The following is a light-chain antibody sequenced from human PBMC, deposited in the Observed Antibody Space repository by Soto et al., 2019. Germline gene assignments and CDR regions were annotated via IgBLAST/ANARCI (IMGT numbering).Light chain of an antibody. CDR2: AAS. CDR1: ESISRH. V-gene: IGKV1-39*01. CDR3: QQSYSTLSIS. J-gene: IGKJ5*01. Sequence: DIQMTQSPSSLSASVGDRVTITCRASESISRHLNWYQQKPGKAPNLLIYAASTLQNGVPSRFSGSGSGTDLTLTISKLQPEDFATYDCQQSYSTLSISFGQGTRLEIK.